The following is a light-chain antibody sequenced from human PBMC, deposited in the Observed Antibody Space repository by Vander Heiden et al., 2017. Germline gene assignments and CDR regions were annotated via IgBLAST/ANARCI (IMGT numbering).Light chain of an antibody. Sequence: EIVITQSTGTVSVSPGERATLSCRASQSVRNNLAWYQQRPGQAPPLLIYRASTRATAIPARFCGSGSGTEFTLSISSLLSEDFAVYYCQQYDDSPGFTFGPGTTVDIK. V-gene: IGKV3-15*01. CDR2: RAS. J-gene: IGKJ3*01. CDR3: QQYDDSPGFT. CDR1: QSVRNN.